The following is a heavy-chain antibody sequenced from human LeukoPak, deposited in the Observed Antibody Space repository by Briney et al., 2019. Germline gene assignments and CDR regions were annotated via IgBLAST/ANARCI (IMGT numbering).Heavy chain of an antibody. D-gene: IGHD4-17*01. V-gene: IGHV1-2*02. J-gene: IGHJ4*02. CDR3: ARLRGGLLDY. Sequence: ASVKVSCKASGYTFTRYYMHWVRQAPGQGLEWMGWINPNSGGTNYAQKIQGRVTMTTDTSTSTAYTELRSLRSDDTAVYYCARLRGGLLDYWGQGTLVTVSS. CDR1: GYTFTRYY. CDR2: INPNSGGT.